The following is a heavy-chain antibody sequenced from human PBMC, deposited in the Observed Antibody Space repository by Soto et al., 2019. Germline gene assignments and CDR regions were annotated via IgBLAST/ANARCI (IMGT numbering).Heavy chain of an antibody. CDR1: GFTFSSYA. V-gene: IGHV3-23*01. Sequence: EVQLLESGGGLVQPGGSLRLSCAASGFTFSSYAMNWVRQAPGKGLEWVSAISGSAATTHFADSVKGRFTISRDNSKNTLFLPMNRLRAEDKAVYYCARDRSYYDSSGSYSPPYWGQGTLVTVSS. D-gene: IGHD3-22*01. J-gene: IGHJ4*02. CDR2: ISGSAATT. CDR3: ARDRSYYDSSGSYSPPY.